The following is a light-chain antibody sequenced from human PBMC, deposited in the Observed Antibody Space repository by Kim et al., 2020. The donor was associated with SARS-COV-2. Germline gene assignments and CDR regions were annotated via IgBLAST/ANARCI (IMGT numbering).Light chain of an antibody. CDR2: QDR. V-gene: IGLV3-1*01. Sequence: SYELTQPPSVSVSPGQTASITCSGDTLGDEYVSWYQQKPGQSPLLVIYQDRQRPSGIPERFSGSNSGNTATLTISGTQAMDEADYYCQAWDKRTILFGGGTKLTVL. CDR3: QAWDKRTIL. CDR1: TLGDEY. J-gene: IGLJ2*01.